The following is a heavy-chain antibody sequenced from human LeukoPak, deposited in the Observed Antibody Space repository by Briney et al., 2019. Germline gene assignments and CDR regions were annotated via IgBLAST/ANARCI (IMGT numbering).Heavy chain of an antibody. CDR1: GFTVSSNY. Sequence: PGGSLRLSCAASGFTVSSNYMSWVRQAPGKGLEWVSVICSGGSTYYADSVKGRFTISRDNSKNTLYLQMNSLRAEDTAVYYCARDRGFNWFDPWGQGTLVTVSS. CDR2: ICSGGST. CDR3: ARDRGFNWFDP. J-gene: IGHJ5*02. V-gene: IGHV3-53*01.